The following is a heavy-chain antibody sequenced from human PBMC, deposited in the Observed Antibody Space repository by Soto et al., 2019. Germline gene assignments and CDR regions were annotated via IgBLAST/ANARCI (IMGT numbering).Heavy chain of an antibody. V-gene: IGHV3-64D*08. J-gene: IGHJ4*02. Sequence: XGSLRLSCSASGFTFSSYAMHWVRQAPGKGLEYVSAISSNGGSTYYADSVKGRFTISRDNSKNTLYLQMSSPTAEDTAVYYCVNLLYFISTSCFPSWFDYWCQGILVXVS. CDR3: VNLLYFISTSCFPSWFDY. CDR1: GFTFSSYA. CDR2: ISSNGGST. D-gene: IGHD2-2*01.